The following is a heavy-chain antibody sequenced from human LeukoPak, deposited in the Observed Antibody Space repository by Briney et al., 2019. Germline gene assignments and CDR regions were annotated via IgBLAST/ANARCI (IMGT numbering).Heavy chain of an antibody. CDR1: GFTFSSYW. J-gene: IGHJ4*01. Sequence: GGSLRLSCAASGFTFSSYWMSWVRQAPGQGLEWVANIKDDGSQKYYVDSVKGRFIISRDNAQNSLDLQLNNLRAEDTAVYYCARDGYRDYYFDSWGHGALVTVSS. V-gene: IGHV3-7*05. CDR3: ARDGYRDYYFDS. D-gene: IGHD5-18*01. CDR2: IKDDGSQK.